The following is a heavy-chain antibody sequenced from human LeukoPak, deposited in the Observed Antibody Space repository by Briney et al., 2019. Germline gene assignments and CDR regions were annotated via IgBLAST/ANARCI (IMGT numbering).Heavy chain of an antibody. CDR2: IYYSGST. J-gene: IGHJ4*02. CDR3: ARGIVVVPAVLYYFDY. V-gene: IGHV4-59*01. CDR1: GGSISSYY. Sequence: SETLCLTCTVSGGSISSYYWSWIRQPPGKGLEWIGYIYYSGSTNYNPSLKSRVTISVDTSKNQFSLKLSSVTAADTAVYYRARGIVVVPAVLYYFDYWGQGTLVTVSS. D-gene: IGHD2-2*01.